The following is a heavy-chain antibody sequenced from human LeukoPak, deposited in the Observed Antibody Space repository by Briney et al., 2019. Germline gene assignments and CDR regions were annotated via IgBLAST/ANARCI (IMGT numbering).Heavy chain of an antibody. Sequence: GGSPRLSCAASGFTFTTYSMTWVRQAPGKGLEWVSSISSSGTYTYYADSLKGRFTISRDNGKSSLFLQMNSLRAEDTAIYYCARDQYGDYSLDYWGQGTLVTASS. CDR2: ISSSGTYT. CDR1: GFTFTTYS. D-gene: IGHD4-17*01. J-gene: IGHJ4*02. CDR3: ARDQYGDYSLDY. V-gene: IGHV3-21*01.